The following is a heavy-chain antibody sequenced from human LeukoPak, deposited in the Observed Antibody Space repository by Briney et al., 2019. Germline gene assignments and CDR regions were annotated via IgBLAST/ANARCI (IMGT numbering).Heavy chain of an antibody. D-gene: IGHD3-22*01. J-gene: IGHJ4*02. CDR2: LKPNSGKT. Sequence: ASVKVSCKVFGYSLTSYDINWVRQAPGQGLEWMGWLKPNSGKTGYAQKFQGRVTMTRDTSKNTVYMELNRLRYEDTAVYYRARSPNYYDRSGFSRPFDHWGQGTLVTVSS. CDR3: ARSPNYYDRSGFSRPFDH. CDR1: GYSLTSYD. V-gene: IGHV1-8*01.